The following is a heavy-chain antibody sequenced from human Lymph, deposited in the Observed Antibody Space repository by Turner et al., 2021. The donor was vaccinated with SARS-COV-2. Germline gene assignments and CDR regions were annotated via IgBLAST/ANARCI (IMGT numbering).Heavy chain of an antibody. Sequence: QVLRVECGGGGVQRGWSPRLPCAASGFTFSSYAMHWVRQAPGKGLEWVAVISYEGSNKYYADSGKGRFTNTRENTKNTLYLQMNSLRAEDTAVYYCARDTGGQVDVWGQGTTVTVSS. CDR2: ISYEGSNK. J-gene: IGHJ6*02. CDR1: GFTFSSYA. V-gene: IGHV3-30-3*01. D-gene: IGHD2-8*02. CDR3: ARDTGGQVDV.